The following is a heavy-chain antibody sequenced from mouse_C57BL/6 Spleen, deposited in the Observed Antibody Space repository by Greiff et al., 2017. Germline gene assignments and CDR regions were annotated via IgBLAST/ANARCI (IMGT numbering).Heavy chain of an antibody. V-gene: IGHV1-55*01. D-gene: IGHD1-1*01. CDR2: IYPGSGST. CDR1: GYTFTSYW. J-gene: IGHJ2*01. CDR3: ARLTTVVAKEDY. Sequence: VQLQQPGAELVKPGASVKMSCKASGYTFTSYWITWVKQRPGQGLEWIGDIYPGSGSTNYNEKFKSKATLTVDTSSSTAYMQLSSLTSEDSADYYCARLTTVVAKEDYWGQGTTLTVSS.